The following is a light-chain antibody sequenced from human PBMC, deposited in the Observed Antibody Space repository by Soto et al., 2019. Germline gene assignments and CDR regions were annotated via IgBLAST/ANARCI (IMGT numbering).Light chain of an antibody. CDR3: QQYGASKT. V-gene: IGKV3-20*01. CDR1: QSVRNNY. CDR2: VAS. J-gene: IGKJ1*01. Sequence: EIVLTQSPGTLSLSPGERATLSCRASQSVRNNYLAWYQQKPGQAPRLLIYVASIRATGIPERFSGGGSGTDFTLTISRVEPEDFAVYYCQQYGASKTFGQGTKVEI.